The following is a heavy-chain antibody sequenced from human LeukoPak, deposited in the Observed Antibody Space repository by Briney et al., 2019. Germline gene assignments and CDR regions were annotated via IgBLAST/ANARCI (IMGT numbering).Heavy chain of an antibody. CDR2: ISSSGSTI. D-gene: IGHD4-17*01. J-gene: IGHJ4*02. CDR1: GFTFSSYS. Sequence: PGGSLRLSCAASGFTFSSYSMNWVRQAPGKGLEWVSYISSSGSTIYYADSVKGRFTISRDNAKNSLYLQMNSLTAEDTAVYYCAKGGSAYGDFYCFDYWGRGTLVTVSS. CDR3: AKGGSAYGDFYCFDY. V-gene: IGHV3-48*04.